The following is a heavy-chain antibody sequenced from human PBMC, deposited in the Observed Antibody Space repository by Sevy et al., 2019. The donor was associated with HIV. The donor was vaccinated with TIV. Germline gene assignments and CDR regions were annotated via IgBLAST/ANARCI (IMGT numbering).Heavy chain of an antibody. Sequence: SETLSLTCTVSGGSITSLYWNWIRQPPGKGLEWIANIYYNGHINYNPSLKIRVTLSLDKSTNQFSLRRSSVTAADTAMYYCAGENAWGRGYSWGQGTLVTVSS. V-gene: IGHV4-59*08. D-gene: IGHD1-26*01. J-gene: IGHJ4*02. CDR1: GGSITSLY. CDR2: IYYNGHI. CDR3: AGENAWGRGYS.